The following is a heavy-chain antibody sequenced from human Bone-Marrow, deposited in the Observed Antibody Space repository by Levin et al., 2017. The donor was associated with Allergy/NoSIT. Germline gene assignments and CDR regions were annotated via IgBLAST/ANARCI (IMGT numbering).Heavy chain of an antibody. CDR1: GFTFSSYA. J-gene: IGHJ4*02. D-gene: IGHD3-22*01. CDR2: ISYDGSNK. V-gene: IGHV3-30-3*01. CDR3: ARARRTNYYESSGGLGY. Sequence: GGSLRLSCAASGFTFSSYAMHWVRQAPGKGLEWVAVISYDGSNKYYADSVKGRFTISRDNSKNTLYLQMNSLRAEDTAVYYCARARRTNYYESSGGLGYWGQGTLVTVSS.